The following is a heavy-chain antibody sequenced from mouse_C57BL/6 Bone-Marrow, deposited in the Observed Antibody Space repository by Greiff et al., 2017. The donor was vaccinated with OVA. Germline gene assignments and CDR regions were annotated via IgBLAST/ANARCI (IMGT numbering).Heavy chain of an antibody. J-gene: IGHJ1*03. CDR3: ARDRSDWYFDV. D-gene: IGHD2-14*01. Sequence: QVQLQQPGAELVKPGASVKLSCKASGYTFTSYWMHWVKQRPGQGLEWIGMIHPNSGSTNYNKKFKSKATLTVDKSSSTAYMQLSSLTSEDSAVYYCARDRSDWYFDVWGTGTTVTVSS. V-gene: IGHV1-64*01. CDR2: IHPNSGST. CDR1: GYTFTSYW.